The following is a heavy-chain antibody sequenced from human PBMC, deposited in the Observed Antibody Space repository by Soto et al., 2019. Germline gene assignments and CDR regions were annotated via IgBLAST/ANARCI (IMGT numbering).Heavy chain of an antibody. CDR2: IIPIFGTA. V-gene: IGHV1-69*01. J-gene: IGHJ4*02. CDR1: GGTFSSYA. D-gene: IGHD2-15*01. Sequence: QVQLVQSGAEVKKPGSSVKVSCKASGGTFSSYAISWVRQAPGQGLEWMGGIIPIFGTANYAQKFQGRVTITADESTSTAYMELSSLRPEDTAVYYCARVYCSGGSCYLRYWGQGTLVTVSS. CDR3: ARVYCSGGSCYLRY.